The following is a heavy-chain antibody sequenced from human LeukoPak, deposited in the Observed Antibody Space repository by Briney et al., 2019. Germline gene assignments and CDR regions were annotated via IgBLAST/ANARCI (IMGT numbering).Heavy chain of an antibody. CDR3: ARDGTDNWNPEYFQH. CDR1: GFTFSSYA. D-gene: IGHD1-20*01. Sequence: SGGSLRLSCAASGFTFSSYAMHWVRQAPGKGLEWVAVISYDGSNKYYAGSVKGRFTISRDNSKNTLYLQMNSLRAEDTAVYYCARDGTDNWNPEYFQHWGQGTLVTVSS. V-gene: IGHV3-30-3*01. CDR2: ISYDGSNK. J-gene: IGHJ1*01.